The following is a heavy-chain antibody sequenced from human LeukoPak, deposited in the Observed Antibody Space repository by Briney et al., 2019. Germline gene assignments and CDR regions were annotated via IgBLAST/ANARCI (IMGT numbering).Heavy chain of an antibody. CDR1: GFSISSGCY. J-gene: IGHJ5*02. V-gene: IGHV4-38-2*01. Sequence: PSETLSLTCAVSGFSISSGCYWGCIRQPPGEGLEWIGSIYHSGSTYYNPSLKSRFTISVDTPKNQFSLKLSSVTAADTAVYYCARHKGSSRGSPSIWFDPWGQGTLVTLSS. CDR2: IYHSGST. CDR3: ARHKGSSRGSPSIWFDP. D-gene: IGHD3-22*01.